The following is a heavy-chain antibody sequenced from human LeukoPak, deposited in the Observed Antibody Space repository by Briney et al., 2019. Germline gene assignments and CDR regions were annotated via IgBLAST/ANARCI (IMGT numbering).Heavy chain of an antibody. Sequence: GGSLRLSCAASGFTFSGYWMHWVRQAPGKGLVWVSRINNDGSSTSYADSVKGRFTISRDNAKNTLYLQMNSLRAEDTAVYYCASSTSYYYGSGSFYGMDVWGKGTTVTVSS. D-gene: IGHD3-10*01. CDR1: GFTFSGYW. CDR3: ASSTSYYYGSGSFYGMDV. V-gene: IGHV3-74*01. J-gene: IGHJ6*04. CDR2: INNDGSST.